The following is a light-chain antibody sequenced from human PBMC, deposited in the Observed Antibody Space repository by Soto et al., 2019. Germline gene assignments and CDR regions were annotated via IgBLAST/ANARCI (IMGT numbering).Light chain of an antibody. CDR2: AAS. V-gene: IGKV1-39*01. Sequence: DTQMTQSPSSLYASVGSRVTITFLACQSNRRYFNRYQEKPGKTPKLLIYAASRLQSGVPSRFSGSGSGTDFTLTICSLQPEDFATYYSPQSYSTPITFGGRTKVDFK. CDR3: PQSYSTPIT. CDR1: QSNRRY. J-gene: IGKJ4*01.